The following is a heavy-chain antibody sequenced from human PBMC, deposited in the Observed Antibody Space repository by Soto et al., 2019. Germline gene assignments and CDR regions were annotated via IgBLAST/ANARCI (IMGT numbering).Heavy chain of an antibody. CDR2: IYYAGST. J-gene: IGHJ4*02. CDR1: GGSIRSYY. D-gene: IGHD6-13*01. V-gene: IGHV4-59*12. Sequence: SETLSLTCTVSGGSIRSYYWSWIRQPPGRGLEWIGFIYYAGSTKYNPSLNSRVTISVDTSKNQFSLKLSSVTAADTAVYYCASSHAGAHITAAVHWGQGTLVTVSS. CDR3: ASSHAGAHITAAVH.